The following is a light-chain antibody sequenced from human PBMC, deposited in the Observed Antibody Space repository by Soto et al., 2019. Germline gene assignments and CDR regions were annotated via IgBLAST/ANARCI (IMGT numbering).Light chain of an antibody. J-gene: IGKJ1*01. Sequence: EIDLTKYPATLSLSPVERATLSCRASQSVSSNLAWYQQKPGQAPRLLIYGASTRATGIPARFSGSGSGTEFTLTISSLQSEDFAVYYCQQYNNWPGTFGQGTKVDIK. CDR3: QQYNNWPGT. V-gene: IGKV3-15*01. CDR1: QSVSSN. CDR2: GAS.